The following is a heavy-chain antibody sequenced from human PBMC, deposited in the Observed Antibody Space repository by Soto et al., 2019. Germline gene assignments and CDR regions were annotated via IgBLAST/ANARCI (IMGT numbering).Heavy chain of an antibody. V-gene: IGHV3-23*01. CDR2: ISATGGST. CDR3: AKDRLAGNFAY. CDR1: GFTFNNYA. Sequence: HPGGSLRLSCAASGFTFNNYAMNWVRQAPGKGLEWVATISATGGSTYYADSVKGRFTISRDNSKNTLYLQMNGLRVEDTAEYYCAKDRLAGNFAYWGQGTQVTVSS. J-gene: IGHJ4*02.